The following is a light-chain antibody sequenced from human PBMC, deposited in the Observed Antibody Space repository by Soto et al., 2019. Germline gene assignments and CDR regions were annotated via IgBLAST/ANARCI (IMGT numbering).Light chain of an antibody. J-gene: IGLJ1*01. CDR2: EVT. CDR3: SSYAGSNNFV. Sequence: QSALTQPPSASGFPGQSVTISCTGTSSDVGYYDYVSWYQQHPGKAPKLVFYEVTKPPSGVPDRASASKSGNTASLTVSGRLAADEADYYCSSYAGSNNFVFGSGTKLTVL. V-gene: IGLV2-8*01. CDR1: SSDVGYYDY.